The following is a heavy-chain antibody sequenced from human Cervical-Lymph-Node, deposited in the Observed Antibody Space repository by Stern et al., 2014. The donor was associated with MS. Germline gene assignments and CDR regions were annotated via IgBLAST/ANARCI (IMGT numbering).Heavy chain of an antibody. D-gene: IGHD4-17*01. CDR2: VYYSGSA. Sequence: QVQLQESGPGLVKPSETLSLTCSVSGDSVRDSRYHWSWVRQPPGKGLEXVGFVYYSGSANYNPSLKSRISISVDTSKNQFSLKLTSVTAADTAFYYCARQSVTNPSFFDFWGQGTLVTVS. V-gene: IGHV4-61*01. CDR1: GDSVRDSRYH. J-gene: IGHJ4*02. CDR3: ARQSVTNPSFFDF.